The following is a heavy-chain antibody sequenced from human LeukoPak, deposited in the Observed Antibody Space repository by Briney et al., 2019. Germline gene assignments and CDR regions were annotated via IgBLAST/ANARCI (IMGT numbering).Heavy chain of an antibody. CDR2: ISSSSSYI. Sequence: PGGSLRLSCAASGFTFSSYSMNWVRQALGKGLEWVSSISSSSSYIYYADSVKGRFTISRDNAKNSLYLQMNSLRAEDTAVYYCARRKQVDWYVDYWGQGTLVTVSS. CDR1: GFTFSSYS. D-gene: IGHD3-9*01. J-gene: IGHJ4*02. V-gene: IGHV3-21*01. CDR3: ARRKQVDWYVDY.